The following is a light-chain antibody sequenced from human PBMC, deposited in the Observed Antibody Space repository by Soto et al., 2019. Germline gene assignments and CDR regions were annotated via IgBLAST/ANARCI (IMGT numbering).Light chain of an antibody. CDR1: SSDVGSYNL. CDR3: CSYAGSSIVV. V-gene: IGLV2-23*01. J-gene: IGLJ2*01. CDR2: EGS. Sequence: QSVLTQPASVSGSPGQSITISCTGTSSDVGSYNLVSWYQQHPGKAPKLMIYEGSKRPSGVSNRFSGSKSGNTASLTTSGLQAEDEADYYCCSYAGSSIVVFGGGTKLTVL.